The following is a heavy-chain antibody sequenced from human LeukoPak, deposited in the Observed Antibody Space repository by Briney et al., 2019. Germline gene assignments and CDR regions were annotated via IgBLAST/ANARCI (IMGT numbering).Heavy chain of an antibody. Sequence: PGRSLRLSCAASGFTFSSYWMHWVGQGPGQGRVWGSRIKGDGRSTRYADSGKGRFTISRDNAKNTLYLQMNSLRAEDAAVYYCASRYCSSTSCSYFWGQGTLVTVSS. CDR3: ASRYCSSTSCSYF. V-gene: IGHV3-74*01. J-gene: IGHJ4*02. CDR1: GFTFSSYW. CDR2: IKGDGRST. D-gene: IGHD2-2*01.